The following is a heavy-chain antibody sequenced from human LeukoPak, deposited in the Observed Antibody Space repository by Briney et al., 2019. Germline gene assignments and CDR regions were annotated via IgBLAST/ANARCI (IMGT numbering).Heavy chain of an antibody. J-gene: IGHJ6*02. D-gene: IGHD3-10*01. Sequence: PGGSLRLSCAASGFTFNSYAMSWARQAPGKGLEWVSAISGSGGSTYYADSVKGRFTISRDNSKNTLYLQMNSLRAEDTAVYYCAKVALNYYGSGSYYGMDVWGQGTTVTVSS. CDR2: ISGSGGST. CDR3: AKVALNYYGSGSYYGMDV. CDR1: GFTFNSYA. V-gene: IGHV3-23*01.